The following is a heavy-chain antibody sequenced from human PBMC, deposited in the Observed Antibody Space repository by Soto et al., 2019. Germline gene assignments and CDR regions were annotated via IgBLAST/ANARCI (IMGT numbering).Heavy chain of an antibody. D-gene: IGHD6-13*01. CDR1: GFTFSSYG. J-gene: IGHJ6*02. Sequence: HPGGSLRLSCAASGFTFSSYGMHWVRQAPGKGLEWVAVISYDGSNKYYADSVKGRFTISRDNSKNTLYLQMNSLRAEDTAVYYCAKDQGRAGSSWYLNPYYYYGMDVWGQGTTVTVYS. CDR3: AKDQGRAGSSWYLNPYYYYGMDV. CDR2: ISYDGSNK. V-gene: IGHV3-30*18.